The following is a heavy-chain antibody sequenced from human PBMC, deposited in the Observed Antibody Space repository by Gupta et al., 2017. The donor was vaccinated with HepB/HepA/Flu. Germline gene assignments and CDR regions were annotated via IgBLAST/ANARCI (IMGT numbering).Heavy chain of an antibody. CDR3: ARADSGSYLGLDY. CDR2: ISYDGSNK. Sequence: QVQLVESGGGVAQPGRSLRLSCAASGCTFCSYAWHWVRQAPGKGLEWVAVISYDGSNKYYADAVKGRFTISRDNSKNTLYLQMNSLRAEDTAVYYCARADSGSYLGLDYWGQGTLVTVSS. CDR1: GCTFCSYA. V-gene: IGHV3-30-3*01. J-gene: IGHJ4*02. D-gene: IGHD1-26*01.